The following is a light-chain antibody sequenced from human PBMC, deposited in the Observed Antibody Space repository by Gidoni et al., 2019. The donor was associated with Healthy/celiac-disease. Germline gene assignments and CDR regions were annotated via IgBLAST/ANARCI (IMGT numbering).Light chain of an antibody. CDR3: QAWDSSTGMV. Sequence: SYELTQPPSVSVSPGQTASITCSGDKLGDKYACWYQQKPGQSPVLVISQDSKRPSGIPERLSGSNSGNTATLTISGTQAMDEADYYCQAWDSSTGMVFGGGTKLTVL. V-gene: IGLV3-1*01. CDR1: KLGDKY. J-gene: IGLJ2*01. CDR2: QDS.